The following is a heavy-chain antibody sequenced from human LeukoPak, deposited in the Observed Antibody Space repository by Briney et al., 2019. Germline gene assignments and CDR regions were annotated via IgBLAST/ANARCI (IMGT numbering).Heavy chain of an antibody. CDR1: GGSFSGYY. CDR3: ARGSILVYYFDY. J-gene: IGHJ4*02. Sequence: SETLSLTCAVYGGSFSGYYWSWIRQPPGKGLEWIGEINHSGSTNYNPSLKSRVTISVDTSKNQFSLKLSSVTAADTAVYYCARGSILVYYFDYWGRGTLVTVSS. CDR2: INHSGST. V-gene: IGHV4-34*01.